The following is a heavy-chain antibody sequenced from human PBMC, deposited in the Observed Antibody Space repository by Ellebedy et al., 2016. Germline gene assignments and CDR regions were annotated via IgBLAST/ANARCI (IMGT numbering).Heavy chain of an antibody. Sequence: GSLRLSCNVSGGSVSSAYWHWIRRPPGKGLEWIGYVFHTGTTNYSPSLKSRVTMSVDTSKSQFSLGLTSVTAADTAVYYCAKWNGDWNAYDVWGQGTMVTVSS. CDR2: VFHTGTT. J-gene: IGHJ3*01. CDR1: GGSVSSAY. V-gene: IGHV4-59*02. CDR3: AKWNGDWNAYDV. D-gene: IGHD1-1*01.